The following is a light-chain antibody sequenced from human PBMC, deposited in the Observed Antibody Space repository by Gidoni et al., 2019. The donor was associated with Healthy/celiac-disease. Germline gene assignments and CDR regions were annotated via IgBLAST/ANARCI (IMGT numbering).Light chain of an antibody. V-gene: IGKV1-39*01. CDR3: QQSYRTPRT. J-gene: IGKJ2*01. CDR2: AAS. CDR1: QSISSY. Sequence: DIQMTQSPSSLSASVGDRVTITCRASQSISSYFNWYQQQPGKDPKLLISAASSLQSGVPSRSSGSGSGTDFTLTISSLHPEALATYYCQQSYRTPRTFGPGTKLEIK.